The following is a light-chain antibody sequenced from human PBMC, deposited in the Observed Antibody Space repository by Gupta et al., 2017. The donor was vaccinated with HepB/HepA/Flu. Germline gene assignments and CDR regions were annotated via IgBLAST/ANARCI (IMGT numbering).Light chain of an antibody. Sequence: EIVLTQSPATLSLSPGDRATLSCRASQSVGSSLAWYQQKPGQAPRLLIYDASNRATGIPARFSGSGCGTDVTLTISSREQEDFAVYYCQQRSNWPPLTFGGGTKVEIK. CDR3: QQRSNWPPLT. CDR1: QSVGSS. V-gene: IGKV3-11*01. J-gene: IGKJ4*01. CDR2: DAS.